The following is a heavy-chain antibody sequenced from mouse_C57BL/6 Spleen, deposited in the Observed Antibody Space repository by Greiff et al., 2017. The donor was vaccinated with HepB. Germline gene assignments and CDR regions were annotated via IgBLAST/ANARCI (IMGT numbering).Heavy chain of an antibody. Sequence: QVQLQQPGAELVMPGASVKLSCKASGYTFTSYWMHWVKQRPGQGLEWIGEIDPSDSYTNYNQKFKGKSTLTVDKSSSTAYMQLSSLTSEGSAVYYCARGASNYFDYWGQGTTLTVSS. J-gene: IGHJ2*01. V-gene: IGHV1-69*01. CDR2: IDPSDSYT. CDR3: ARGASNYFDY. CDR1: GYTFTSYW.